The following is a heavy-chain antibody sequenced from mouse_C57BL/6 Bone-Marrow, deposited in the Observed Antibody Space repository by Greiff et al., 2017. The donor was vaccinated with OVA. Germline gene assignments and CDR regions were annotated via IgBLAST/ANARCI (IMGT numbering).Heavy chain of an antibody. CDR1: GYTFTSYW. CDR3: ARPAQATSYYFDY. Sequence: QVQLKESGAELVMPGASVKLSCKASGYTFTSYWMHWVKQRPGQGLEWIGEIDPSDSYTNYNQKFKSKATLTADKSSSTAYMQLSSLTSEDSAVYFCARPAQATSYYFDYWGQGTTLTVSS. V-gene: IGHV1-69*01. CDR2: IDPSDSYT. J-gene: IGHJ2*01. D-gene: IGHD3-2*02.